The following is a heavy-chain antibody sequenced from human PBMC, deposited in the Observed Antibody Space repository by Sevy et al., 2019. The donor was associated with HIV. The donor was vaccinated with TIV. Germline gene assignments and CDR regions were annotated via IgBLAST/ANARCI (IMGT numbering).Heavy chain of an antibody. CDR2: ISSSSSYI. CDR3: ARGSPYYYGSGSSDWFDP. V-gene: IGHV3-21*01. J-gene: IGHJ5*02. Sequence: GGSLRLSCAASGFTFSSYSMNWVRQAPGKGLEWVSSISSSSSYIYYADSVKGRFTISRDNAKNSLYLQMNSLRAEDTAVYYCARGSPYYYGSGSSDWFDPWGQEPWSPSPQ. CDR1: GFTFSSYS. D-gene: IGHD3-10*01.